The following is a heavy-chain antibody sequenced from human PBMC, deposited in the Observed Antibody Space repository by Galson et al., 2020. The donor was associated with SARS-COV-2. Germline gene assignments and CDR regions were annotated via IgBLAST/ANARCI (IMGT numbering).Heavy chain of an antibody. CDR2: FDPEDGET. Sequence: ASVKVSCKVSGYTLTELSMHWVRQAPGKGLEWMGGFDPEDGETIYAQKFQGRVTMTEDTSTDTAYMELSSLRSEDTAVYYCATGPMTTVTTGWFDPWGQGTLVTVSS. CDR1: GYTLTELS. J-gene: IGHJ5*02. D-gene: IGHD4-17*01. V-gene: IGHV1-24*01. CDR3: ATGPMTTVTTGWFDP.